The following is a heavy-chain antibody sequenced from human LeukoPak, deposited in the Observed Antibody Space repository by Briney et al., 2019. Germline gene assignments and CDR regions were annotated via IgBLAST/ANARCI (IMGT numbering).Heavy chain of an antibody. CDR3: AREGYNYYDSSGYTGLDY. D-gene: IGHD3-22*01. Sequence: GGSLRLSCAASGFTFSNYWMSWVRQSPGKGLEWVANIKQDGSEKYYVDSVKGRFTISRDNAKNSLYLQMNSLRAEDTAVYYCAREGYNYYDSSGYTGLDYWGQGTLVTVSS. V-gene: IGHV3-7*01. CDR2: IKQDGSEK. J-gene: IGHJ4*02. CDR1: GFTFSNYW.